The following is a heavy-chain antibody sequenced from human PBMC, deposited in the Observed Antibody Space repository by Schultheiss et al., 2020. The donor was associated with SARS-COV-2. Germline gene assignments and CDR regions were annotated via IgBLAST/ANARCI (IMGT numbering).Heavy chain of an antibody. CDR1: GLSFSRSG. CDR2: ISSSSSYI. J-gene: IGHJ3*02. D-gene: IGHD6-6*01. CDR3: ASELVRSDAFDI. Sequence: GESLKISCEVSGLSFSRSGMHWVRQAPGKGLEWVSSISSSSSYIYYADSVKGRFTISRDNSKNTLYLQMNSLRAEDTAVYYCASELVRSDAFDIWGQGTMVTVSS. V-gene: IGHV3-21*01.